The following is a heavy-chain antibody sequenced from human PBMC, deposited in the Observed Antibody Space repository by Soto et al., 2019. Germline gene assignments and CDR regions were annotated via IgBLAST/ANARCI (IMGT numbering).Heavy chain of an antibody. J-gene: IGHJ6*02. CDR3: ARGTIPYYYYGMDV. CDR2: IYDSGRT. Sequence: SETLSLTCTVSGDSISSYYWTWIRQPPGEGLEWIGYIYDSGRTYYNPSLKSRVTISVDTSKNQFSLRLSPVSAADTAVYYCARGTIPYYYYGMDVWGQGATVTVSS. CDR1: GDSISSYY. D-gene: IGHD3-10*01. V-gene: IGHV4-59*01.